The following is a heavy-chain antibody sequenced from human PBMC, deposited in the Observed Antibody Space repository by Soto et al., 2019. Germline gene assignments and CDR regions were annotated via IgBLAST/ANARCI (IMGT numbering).Heavy chain of an antibody. J-gene: IGHJ4*02. D-gene: IGHD2-2*01. CDR1: GFTFSSYA. CDR3: AKDRDIVVVPAAMRLGFLDD. CDR2: ISGSGGST. V-gene: IGHV3-23*01. Sequence: PGGSLRLSCAASGFTFSSYAMSWVRQAPGKGLEWVSAISGSGGSTYYADSVKGRFTISRDNSKNTLYLQMNSLRAEDTAVYYCAKDRDIVVVPAAMRLGFLDDWGQGTLVTVSS.